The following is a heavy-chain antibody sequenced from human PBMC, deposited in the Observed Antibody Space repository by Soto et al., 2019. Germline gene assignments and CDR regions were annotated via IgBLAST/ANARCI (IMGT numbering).Heavy chain of an antibody. Sequence: ASVKVSCKPSGDTFTSNGINWVRQAPGQGLEWMGWISTYNGHTNYAQKIQGRVTMTTDTSTSTAYMELRSLRSNDTAVYYCARGVGERCSSYNCYPDYWGQGTLVTVSS. D-gene: IGHD2-2*01. CDR1: GDTFTSNG. J-gene: IGHJ4*02. CDR3: ARGVGERCSSYNCYPDY. V-gene: IGHV1-18*04. CDR2: ISTYNGHT.